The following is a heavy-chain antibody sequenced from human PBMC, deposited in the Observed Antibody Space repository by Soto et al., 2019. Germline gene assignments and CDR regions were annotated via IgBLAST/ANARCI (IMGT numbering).Heavy chain of an antibody. J-gene: IGHJ4*02. CDR3: ARGSYGYGSFDY. D-gene: IGHD5-18*01. Sequence: TLSLTCTVSGGSVSSGSYYWSWIRQPPGKGLEWIGYIYYSGSTNYNPSLKSRVTISVDTSKNQFSLKLSSVTAADTAVYYCARGSYGYGSFDYWGQGTPVTVSS. V-gene: IGHV4-61*01. CDR2: IYYSGST. CDR1: GGSVSSGSYY.